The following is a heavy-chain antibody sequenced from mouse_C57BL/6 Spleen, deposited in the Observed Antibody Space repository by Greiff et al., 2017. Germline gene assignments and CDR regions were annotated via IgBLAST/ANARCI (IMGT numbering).Heavy chain of an antibody. CDR1: GFSLSTSGMG. D-gene: IGHD1-1*01. J-gene: IGHJ2*01. CDR3: ARSITTVVPYFDY. CDR2: IYWDDDK. Sequence: QVQLKESGPGLLQSSQTLSLTCSFSGFSLSTSGMGVSWIRQPSGKGLEWLAHIYWDDDKRYNPSLKSRLTIFKDTSRNQVFLKITSVDTADTATYYCARSITTVVPYFDYWGQGTTLTVSS. V-gene: IGHV8-12*01.